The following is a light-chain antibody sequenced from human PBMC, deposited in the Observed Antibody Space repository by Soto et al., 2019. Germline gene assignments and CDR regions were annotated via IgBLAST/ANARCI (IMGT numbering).Light chain of an antibody. CDR2: DAS. V-gene: IGKV3-11*01. CDR1: QSVSSY. Sequence: EVLLAPSPATLSLSPGERATLSCRASQSVSSYLACYQQKPGQAPRLLIYDASTRATGVPARFSGSGSGTDFTLTISSLEPEDFAVYYCQQRLMTFGQGTKVDI. CDR3: QQRLMT. J-gene: IGKJ1*01.